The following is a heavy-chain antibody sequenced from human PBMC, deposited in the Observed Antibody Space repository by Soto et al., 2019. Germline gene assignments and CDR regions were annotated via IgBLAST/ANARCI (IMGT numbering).Heavy chain of an antibody. D-gene: IGHD1-1*01. CDR2: ILVGGST. J-gene: IGHJ3*02. Sequence: EVQMLESGGGLVQPGGSLRLSCAASGFICSSYDMSWVRQAPGKGLEWVSTILVGGSTHYEDSVTGRFTISRDTSKNTVFLQMNSLTAGDTAVYYCAKATATSGGAFDICGQGTMVTVSS. V-gene: IGHV3-23*01. CDR3: AKATATSGGAFDI. CDR1: GFICSSYD.